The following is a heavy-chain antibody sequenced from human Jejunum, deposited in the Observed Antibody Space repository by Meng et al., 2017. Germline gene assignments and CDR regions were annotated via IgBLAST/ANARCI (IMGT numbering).Heavy chain of an antibody. CDR2: IYHTGSP. J-gene: IGHJ4*02. D-gene: IGHD2-2*03. Sequence: QVQLQESGSGLVKPSQTLSLTCAVSGGSISTDSYTWSWIRQPPGKGLEWIGYIYHTGSPYYNPSLKSRLTISVDRSENQFSLKLSSVTAADTAVYYCARMDSAFHYFDYWGQGTLVTVSS. CDR3: ARMDSAFHYFDY. CDR1: GGSISTDSYT. V-gene: IGHV4-30-2*01.